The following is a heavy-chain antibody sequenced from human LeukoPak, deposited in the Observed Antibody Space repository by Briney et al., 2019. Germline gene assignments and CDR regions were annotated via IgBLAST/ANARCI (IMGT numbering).Heavy chain of an antibody. CDR3: ARSTLWFGELSAGH. V-gene: IGHV4-34*01. J-gene: IGHJ4*02. CDR2: INHSGST. CDR1: GGSFSGYY. Sequence: SETLSLTCAVYGGSFSGYYWSWIRQPPGKGLEWIGEINHSGSTSHNPSLKSRVTISVDTSKNQFSLKLSSVTAADTAVYYCARSTLWFGELSAGHWGQGTLVTVSS. D-gene: IGHD3-10*01.